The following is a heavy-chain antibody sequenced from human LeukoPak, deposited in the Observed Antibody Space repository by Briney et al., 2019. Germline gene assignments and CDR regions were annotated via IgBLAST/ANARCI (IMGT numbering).Heavy chain of an antibody. Sequence: SETLSLTCTVSGGSISSHYWSWIRQPPGKGLEWIGYIYYSGSRNYNPSLKSRVTISIETSKNQLSLKLSSVTAADTAIYYCARDHYDFWSGSRYGMDVWGQGTTVTVSS. V-gene: IGHV4-59*11. D-gene: IGHD3-3*01. J-gene: IGHJ6*02. CDR2: IYYSGSR. CDR3: ARDHYDFWSGSRYGMDV. CDR1: GGSISSHY.